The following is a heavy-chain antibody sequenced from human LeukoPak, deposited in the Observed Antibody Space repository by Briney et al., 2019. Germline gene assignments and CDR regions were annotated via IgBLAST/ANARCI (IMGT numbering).Heavy chain of an antibody. CDR2: ISYDGSDE. D-gene: IGHD2-15*01. V-gene: IGHV3-30-3*01. CDR1: GFTFRNYA. Sequence: GGSLRLSCVASGFTFRNYAMHWVRQAPGKGLEWMAVISYDGSDEYYADSVKGRFTISRDNSKNTLYLQMNSLRAEDTAVYYCARDDAFGGYCSGGSCYSWDYWGQGTLVTVSS. J-gene: IGHJ4*02. CDR3: ARDDAFGGYCSGGSCYSWDY.